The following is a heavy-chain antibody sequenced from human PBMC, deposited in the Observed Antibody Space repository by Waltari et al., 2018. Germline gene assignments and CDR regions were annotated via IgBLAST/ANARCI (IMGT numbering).Heavy chain of an antibody. CDR1: GFTFSSYG. J-gene: IGHJ4*02. V-gene: IGHV3-33*01. CDR2: IWYDGSNK. Sequence: QVQLVESGGGVVQPGRSLRLSCAASGFTFSSYGMLWVRQAPGKGLEWVSCIWYDGSNKDYADSGKGRFTISRDNAKNSLYLKMNNLRAEDTAVYYCARAVGASDYWGQGTLVTVSS. D-gene: IGHD4-17*01. CDR3: ARAVGASDY.